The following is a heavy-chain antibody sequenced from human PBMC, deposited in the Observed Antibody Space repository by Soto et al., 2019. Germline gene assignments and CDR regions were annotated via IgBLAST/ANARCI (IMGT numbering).Heavy chain of an antibody. D-gene: IGHD3-10*01. CDR1: GGSISSGGYY. CDR3: ARDRTYYGSGSYNWFDP. Sequence: SETLSLTCTVSGGSISSGGYYWSWIRQHPGKGLEWIGYIYYSGSTYYNPSLKSRVTISVDTSKNQFSLKLSSVTAADTAVYYCARDRTYYGSGSYNWFDPWGQGTLVTVSS. V-gene: IGHV4-31*03. J-gene: IGHJ5*02. CDR2: IYYSGST.